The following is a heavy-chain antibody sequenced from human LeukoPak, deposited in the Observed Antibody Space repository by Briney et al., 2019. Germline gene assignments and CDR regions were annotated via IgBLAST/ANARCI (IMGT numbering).Heavy chain of an antibody. D-gene: IGHD3-10*01. CDR1: GESFSGYY. CDR2: INHSGSI. Sequence: SETLSLTCAVYGESFSGYYWSWIRQPPGKGLEWIGEINHSGSINYNPSLKSRVTISVDTSKNQFSLKLSSVTAADTAVYYCARVGERESAGRFFDYWGQGTLVTVSS. CDR3: ARVGERESAGRFFDY. J-gene: IGHJ4*02. V-gene: IGHV4-34*01.